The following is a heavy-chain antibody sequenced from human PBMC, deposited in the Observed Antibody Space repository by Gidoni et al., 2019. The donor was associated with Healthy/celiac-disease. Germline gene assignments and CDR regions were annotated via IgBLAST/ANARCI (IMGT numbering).Heavy chain of an antibody. CDR1: GFTFGDYA. V-gene: IGHV3-49*04. J-gene: IGHJ4*02. CDR2: IRSKAYGGTT. CDR3: TRDSVLRFLEWLSPFDY. Sequence: EVQLVESGGGLVQPGRSLILSCTASGFTFGDYAMGWVRQAPGKGMEWVGFIRSKAYGGTTEYAASVKGRFTISRDDSKSIAYLQMNSLKTEDTAVYYCTRDSVLRFLEWLSPFDYWGQGTLVTVSS. D-gene: IGHD3-3*01.